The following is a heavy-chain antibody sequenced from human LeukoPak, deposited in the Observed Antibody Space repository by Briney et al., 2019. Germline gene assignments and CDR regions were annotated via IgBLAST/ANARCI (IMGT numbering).Heavy chain of an antibody. Sequence: PSETLSLTCAVYGGSFSGYYWSWIRQPPGKGLEWIGEINHSGSTNYNPSLKSRVTISVDTSKNQFSLKLSSVTAADTAVYYCARRYYYDSSGLLYYFDYWGQGTLVTVSS. V-gene: IGHV4-34*01. J-gene: IGHJ4*02. D-gene: IGHD3-22*01. CDR3: ARRYYYDSSGLLYYFDY. CDR2: INHSGST. CDR1: GGSFSGYY.